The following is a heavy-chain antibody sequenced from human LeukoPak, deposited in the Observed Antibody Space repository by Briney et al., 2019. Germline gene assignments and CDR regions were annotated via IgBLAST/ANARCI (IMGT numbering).Heavy chain of an antibody. D-gene: IGHD6-13*01. V-gene: IGHV3-30*04. CDR3: ARGGVYSSKPFGN. CDR2: ISSDGSNK. Sequence: QAGGSLRLSCAASGFTFSSSATHWVRQAPGKGLEWVAVISSDGSNKYYADSVKGRFTISRDNSKNTMYIQMDSLRAEDTAVYYCARGGVYSSKPFGNWGQGTLVTVSS. J-gene: IGHJ4*02. CDR1: GFTFSSSA.